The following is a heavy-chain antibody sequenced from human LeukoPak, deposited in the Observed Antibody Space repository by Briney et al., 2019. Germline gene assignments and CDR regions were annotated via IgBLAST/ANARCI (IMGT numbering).Heavy chain of an antibody. D-gene: IGHD6-13*01. CDR2: ISSSGSTI. Sequence: GGSLRLSCAASGFTFSDYYMSWIRQAPGKGLEWVSYISSSGSTIYYADSVKGRFTISRDNAKNSLYLQMNSLRAEDTAVYYCARDREQQLAHDAFDIWGQGTMVTVSS. V-gene: IGHV3-11*04. J-gene: IGHJ3*02. CDR1: GFTFSDYY. CDR3: ARDREQQLAHDAFDI.